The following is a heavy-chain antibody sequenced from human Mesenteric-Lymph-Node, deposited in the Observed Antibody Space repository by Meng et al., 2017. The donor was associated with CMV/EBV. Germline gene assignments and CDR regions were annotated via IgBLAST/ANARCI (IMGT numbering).Heavy chain of an antibody. D-gene: IGHD1-20*01. Sequence: SVKVSCKASGGTFSSYTISWVRQAPGQGLEWMGRIIPILGIANYAQKFQGRVTITADKSTSTAYMELSSLRSEDTAVYYCARALTGTDYYYYGMDVWGQGTTVTVSS. CDR2: IIPILGIA. J-gene: IGHJ6*02. CDR1: GGTFSSYT. CDR3: ARALTGTDYYYYGMDV. V-gene: IGHV1-69*02.